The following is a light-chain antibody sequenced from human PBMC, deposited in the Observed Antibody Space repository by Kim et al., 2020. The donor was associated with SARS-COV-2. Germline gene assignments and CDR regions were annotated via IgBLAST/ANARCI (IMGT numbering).Light chain of an antibody. V-gene: IGKV1-39*01. CDR3: QQSYNTLPFS. Sequence: DIQVTQSPSSLSASVGDRVTISCRASQSISSHLNWYQQKPGKAPKLLIYAASSLQSGVPSRFSGSGSGTDFTLTISSLQREDFATYYCQQSYNTLPFSFGQGTRLEIK. CDR1: QSISSH. CDR2: AAS. J-gene: IGKJ5*01.